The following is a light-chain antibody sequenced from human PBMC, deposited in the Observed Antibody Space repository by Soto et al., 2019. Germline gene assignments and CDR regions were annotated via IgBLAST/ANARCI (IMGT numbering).Light chain of an antibody. J-gene: IGKJ5*01. CDR3: QQAHTFPVT. V-gene: IGKV1-5*03. Sequence: DIQMTQSPSTLSGSVGDRVTITCRASQTISSWLAWYQQKPGKAPKLLIYKASTLKSGVPSRFSGSGSGTDFTLTISSLQPEDFATYYCQQAHTFPVTFGQGTRLEIK. CDR1: QTISSW. CDR2: KAS.